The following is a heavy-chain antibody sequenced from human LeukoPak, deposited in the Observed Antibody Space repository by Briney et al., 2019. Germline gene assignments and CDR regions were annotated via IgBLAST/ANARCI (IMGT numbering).Heavy chain of an antibody. CDR2: IYYSGST. J-gene: IGHJ4*02. V-gene: IGHV4-59*08. D-gene: IGHD4-23*01. Sequence: SETLSLTCTGSGGSISSYYWSWIRQPPGKGLEWIGYIYYSGSTNYNPSLKSRVTISVDTSKNQFSLKLSSVTAADTAVYYCARQDYGGNPPFDYWGQGTLVTVSS. CDR3: ARQDYGGNPPFDY. CDR1: GGSISSYY.